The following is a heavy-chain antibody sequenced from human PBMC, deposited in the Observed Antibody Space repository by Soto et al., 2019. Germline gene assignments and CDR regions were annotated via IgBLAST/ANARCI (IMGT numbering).Heavy chain of an antibody. CDR3: TMPVTRALDAFYI. J-gene: IGHJ3*02. CDR1: GVSVSSNSTA. V-gene: IGHV6-1*01. Sequence: PSGTLTLTCATSGVSVSSNSTAWNCISQSPARGLEWLGRTYYRAKWENDFAVSVRSRIAINPDTSKTQYSLQMKSVTPEETAVYYCTMPVTRALDAFYIWGPGSMVTVSS. CDR2: TYYRAKWEN. D-gene: IGHD4-17*01.